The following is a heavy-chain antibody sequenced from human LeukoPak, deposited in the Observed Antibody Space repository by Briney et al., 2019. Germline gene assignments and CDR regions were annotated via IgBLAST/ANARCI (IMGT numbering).Heavy chain of an antibody. Sequence: PGGSLRLSCAASGFTFDDYAMHWVRQAPGKGLEWVSGISWNSGSIGYADSVKGRFTISRDNAKNSLYLQMNCLRAEDTALYYCAKDLPFGPPYAFDIWGQGTMVTVSS. D-gene: IGHD3-3*01. CDR2: ISWNSGSI. CDR3: AKDLPFGPPYAFDI. CDR1: GFTFDDYA. J-gene: IGHJ3*02. V-gene: IGHV3-9*01.